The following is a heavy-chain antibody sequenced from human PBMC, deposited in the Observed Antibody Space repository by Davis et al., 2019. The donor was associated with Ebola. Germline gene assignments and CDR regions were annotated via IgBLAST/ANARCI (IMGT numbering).Heavy chain of an antibody. Sequence: PGGSLRLSCAASGFTFSNYWMSWVRQAPGKGLEWVANIKEDGSEKLEVDSVKGRFTISRDNAKDSLYLQMNSLRAEDTAVYYCARGSRNMDVWGQGTTVTVSS. CDR3: ARGSRNMDV. V-gene: IGHV3-7*03. CDR2: IKEDGSEK. J-gene: IGHJ6*02. CDR1: GFTFSNYW.